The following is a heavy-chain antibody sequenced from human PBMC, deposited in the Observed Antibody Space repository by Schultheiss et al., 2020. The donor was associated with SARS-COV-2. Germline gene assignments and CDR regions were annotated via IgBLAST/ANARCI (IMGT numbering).Heavy chain of an antibody. CDR3: GRVGSSGIPAFVDY. J-gene: IGHJ4*02. CDR2: ISSSSSTI. D-gene: IGHD6-25*01. Sequence: GGSLRLSCAASGFTFSSYSMNWVRQAPGKGLEWVSYISSSSSTIYYADSVKGRFTISRDNAKNSLYLQMNSLRAEDTAVYYCGRVGSSGIPAFVDYWGQGTLVTVSS. V-gene: IGHV3-48*04. CDR1: GFTFSSYS.